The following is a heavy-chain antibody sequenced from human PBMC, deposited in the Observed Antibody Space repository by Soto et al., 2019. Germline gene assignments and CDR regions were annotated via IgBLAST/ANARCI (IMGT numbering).Heavy chain of an antibody. CDR2: IFPGDFDT. J-gene: IGHJ6*02. D-gene: IGHD1-1*01. CDR3: ARLDHWNDKHLYNAMDV. V-gene: IGHV5-51*01. Sequence: GESLKISCQGSGYSFTNHWIAWLRQMPGKGLEWMGIIFPGDFDTRYSPSFQGQVTISVDKSISVAYLQWSTLKASDTAIYYCARLDHWNDKHLYNAMDVWGQGTSVTVSS. CDR1: GYSFTNHW.